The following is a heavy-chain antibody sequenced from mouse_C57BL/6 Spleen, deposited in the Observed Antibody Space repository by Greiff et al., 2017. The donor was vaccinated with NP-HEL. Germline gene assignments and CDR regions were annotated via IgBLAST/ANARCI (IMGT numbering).Heavy chain of an antibody. CDR3: ARDRGARYFVV. Sequence: EVMLVESGGGLVKPGGSLKLSCAASGFTFSSYAMSWVRQTPEKRLEWVATISDGGSYTYYPDNVKGRFTISRDNAKNKLYLQMSHLKSEDTAMYYCARDRGARYFVVWGTGTTVTVSS. V-gene: IGHV5-4*01. J-gene: IGHJ1*03. CDR2: ISDGGSYT. CDR1: GFTFSSYA.